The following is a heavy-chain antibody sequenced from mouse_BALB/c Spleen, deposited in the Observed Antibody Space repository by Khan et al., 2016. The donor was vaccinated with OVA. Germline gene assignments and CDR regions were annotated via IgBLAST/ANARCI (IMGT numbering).Heavy chain of an antibody. CDR3: ARGGYGGFSY. CDR1: GYTFSSYW. D-gene: IGHD2-2*01. Sequence: QVQLQQSGGDLMKPGASVKISCKATGYTFSSYWIEWVKQRPGHGLEWIGQIFPGSVSTTYNEKFKGKATFTADTSSNTAYMQLSSLTSEDSAVYYCARGGYGGFSYWGQGTLFTVSA. J-gene: IGHJ3*01. V-gene: IGHV1-9*01. CDR2: IFPGSVST.